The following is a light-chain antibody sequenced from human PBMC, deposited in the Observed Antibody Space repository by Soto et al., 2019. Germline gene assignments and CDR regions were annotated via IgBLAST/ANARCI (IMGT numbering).Light chain of an antibody. V-gene: IGLV7-46*01. CDR3: LLSYSGAAV. CDR1: TGAVTSGHY. J-gene: IGLJ7*01. Sequence: QAVVTQEPSLTVSPGGTVTLTCGSSTGAVTSGHYPYWFQQKPGQAPRTLIYDPSNKHSWTPARFSGSLLGGKAALTLSGAQPEDEAEYYCLLSYSGAAVFGGGTQLTVL. CDR2: DPS.